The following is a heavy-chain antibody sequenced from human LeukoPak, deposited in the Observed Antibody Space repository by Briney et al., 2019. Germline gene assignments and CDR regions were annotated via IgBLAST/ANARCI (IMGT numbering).Heavy chain of an antibody. Sequence: GRSLRLSCAASGFTFSSYGMHWVRQAPGKGLEWVAVISYDGSNKYYADSVKGRFTISRDNSKNTLYLQMNSLRAEDTAVYYCAKPGGGYYYFDYWGQGTPVTVSS. V-gene: IGHV3-30*18. J-gene: IGHJ4*02. CDR1: GFTFSSYG. D-gene: IGHD6-13*01. CDR2: ISYDGSNK. CDR3: AKPGGGYYYFDY.